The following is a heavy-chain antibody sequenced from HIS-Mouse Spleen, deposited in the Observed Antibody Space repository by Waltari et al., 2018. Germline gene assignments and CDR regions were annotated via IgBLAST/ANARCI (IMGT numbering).Heavy chain of an antibody. V-gene: IGHV1-2*02. J-gene: IGHJ4*02. D-gene: IGHD5-12*01. Sequence: PGQGLEWMGWINPNSGGTNYAQKFQGRVTMTRDTSISTAYMELSRLRSDDTAVYYCARDRGRWLHLDYWGQGTLVTVSS. CDR2: INPNSGGT. CDR3: ARDRGRWLHLDY.